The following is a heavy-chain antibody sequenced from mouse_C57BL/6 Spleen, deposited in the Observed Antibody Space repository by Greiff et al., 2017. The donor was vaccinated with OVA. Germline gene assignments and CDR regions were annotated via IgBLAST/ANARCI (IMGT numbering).Heavy chain of an antibody. CDR2: IYPGDGDT. V-gene: IGHV1-82*01. Sequence: QVQLQQSGPELVKPGASVKISCKASGYAFSSSWMNWVKQRPGKGLEWIGRIYPGDGDTNYNGKFKGKATLTADTSSSTAYMQLSSLTSEDSAVYFCARASLYDYFDYWGQGTTLTVSS. J-gene: IGHJ2*01. CDR3: ARASLYDYFDY. D-gene: IGHD2-3*01. CDR1: GYAFSSSW.